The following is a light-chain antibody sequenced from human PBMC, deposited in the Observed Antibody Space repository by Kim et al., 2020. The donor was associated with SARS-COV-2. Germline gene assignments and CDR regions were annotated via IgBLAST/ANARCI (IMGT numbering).Light chain of an antibody. V-gene: IGKV3-15*01. J-gene: IGKJ1*01. Sequence: EIVMTQSPATLSVSPGERATLSCRASQSVYSNLAWYQQKPGQAPRLLIHGASTRATGIPARFSGSGSETEFTLTITSLQSEDFAVYYCQQYNNWPRTFGQGTKVDIK. CDR2: GAS. CDR1: QSVYSN. CDR3: QQYNNWPRT.